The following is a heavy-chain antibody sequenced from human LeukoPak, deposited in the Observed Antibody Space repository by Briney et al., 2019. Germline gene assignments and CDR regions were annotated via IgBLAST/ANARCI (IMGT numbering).Heavy chain of an antibody. D-gene: IGHD2/OR15-2a*01. J-gene: IGHJ5*02. Sequence: GGSLRLSCAASGFTFRKYAITWVRQAPGKGLEWVALISSDGTGKYYADSVKGRFTISRDNSKNTLSLQMNSLRLEDTAVYFCARGGGNFYKYYFDPWGQETLVTVSS. CDR3: ARGGGNFYKYYFDP. CDR2: ISSDGTGK. CDR1: GFTFRKYA. V-gene: IGHV3-30*04.